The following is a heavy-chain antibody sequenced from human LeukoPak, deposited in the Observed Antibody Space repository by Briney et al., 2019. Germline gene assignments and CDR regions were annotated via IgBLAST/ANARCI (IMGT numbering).Heavy chain of an antibody. D-gene: IGHD4-23*01. CDR1: GGSISNSNW. CDR3: VYGGNSGDWLY. V-gene: IGHV4-4*02. Sequence: PSETLSFTCAVSGGSISNSNWWSWVRQPPGKGLEWIGEIYHSGSNYNPSLKSRLTMSVDKSENRFSLRLSSVTAADTAVYYCVYGGNSGDWLYWGQETLVTVSS. J-gene: IGHJ4*02. CDR2: IYHSGS.